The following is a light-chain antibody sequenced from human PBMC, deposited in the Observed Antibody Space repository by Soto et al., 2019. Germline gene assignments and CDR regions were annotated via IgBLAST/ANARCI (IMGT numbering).Light chain of an antibody. J-gene: IGKJ4*01. V-gene: IGKV3-20*01. Sequence: EMVLTRSPGTLSLSPVERATLSCRASQSVSSSYLAWYQQKPGQAPRLLIYGASSRATGIPDRFSGSGSGTDFTLTISRLEPEDFAVYYCQQYGSSPLTFGGGTKVDIK. CDR3: QQYGSSPLT. CDR2: GAS. CDR1: QSVSSSY.